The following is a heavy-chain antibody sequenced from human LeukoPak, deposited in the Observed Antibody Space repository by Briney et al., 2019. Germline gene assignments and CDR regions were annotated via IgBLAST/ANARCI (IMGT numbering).Heavy chain of an antibody. Sequence: GGSLRLSCAASGFTFSDYYMSWIRQAPGKGLEWVSYISSGCSTIYYADSVKGRFTISRDNAKNSLYLQMNSLRAEDTAVYYCARARITIFGVVINPYYYYGMDVWGQGTTVTVSS. CDR2: ISSGCSTI. D-gene: IGHD3-3*01. V-gene: IGHV3-11*01. CDR3: ARARITIFGVVINPYYYYGMDV. J-gene: IGHJ6*02. CDR1: GFTFSDYY.